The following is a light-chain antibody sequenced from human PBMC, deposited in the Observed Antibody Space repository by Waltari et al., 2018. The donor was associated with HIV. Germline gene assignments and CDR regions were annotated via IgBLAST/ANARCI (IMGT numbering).Light chain of an antibody. CDR1: SNDVGAYDY. V-gene: IGLV2-8*01. CDR3: TSYVDSTGVF. J-gene: IGLJ2*01. CDR2: EVT. Sequence: QSALTQPPSASGSPGQSVTLSCTGTSNDVGAYDYVAWYQQHPGRAPKLLIYEVTKRPSGVPDRFSGAKSGNTASLTVSGLQAEDDGHYYCTSYVDSTGVFFGGGTKLTVL.